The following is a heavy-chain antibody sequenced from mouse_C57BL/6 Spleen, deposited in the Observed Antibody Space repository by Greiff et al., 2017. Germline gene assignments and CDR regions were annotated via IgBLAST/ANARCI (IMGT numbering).Heavy chain of an antibody. Sequence: EVQLQQPGPELVKPGASVKLSCKASGYTFTDYYMHWVKQSHGKSLEWIGDINPNNGGTSYNQKFKGKATLTVDKSSSTAYMELSSLTSEDSAVYFWAKETGDYDYDVSALAYWGQGTLVTVSA. CDR2: INPNNGGT. J-gene: IGHJ3*01. V-gene: IGHV1-26*01. D-gene: IGHD2-4*01. CDR3: AKETGDYDYDVSALAY. CDR1: GYTFTDYY.